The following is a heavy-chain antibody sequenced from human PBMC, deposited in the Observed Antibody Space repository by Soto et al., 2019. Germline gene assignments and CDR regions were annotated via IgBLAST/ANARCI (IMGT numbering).Heavy chain of an antibody. CDR2: INPKSGGT. CDR3: ARDLAKGGGSAGFDY. V-gene: IGHV1-2*02. Sequence: QVPLVQSGAEVKKRGASVNVSCKASGYTFTVYYMHWVRQAPGQGLEWMGWINPKSGGTMYPQKFQGRVTMTWDTSISTAYMALIRLRSDDTAVYYCARDLAKGGGSAGFDYWGQGTLVTVSS. D-gene: IGHD1-26*01. J-gene: IGHJ4*02. CDR1: GYTFTVYY.